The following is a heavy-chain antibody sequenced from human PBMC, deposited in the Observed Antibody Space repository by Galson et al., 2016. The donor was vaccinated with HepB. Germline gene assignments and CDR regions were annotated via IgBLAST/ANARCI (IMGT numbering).Heavy chain of an antibody. CDR3: ARDRGFYSSTWD. J-gene: IGHJ4*02. CDR2: ISGDGAP. V-gene: IGHV3-23*01. Sequence: SLRLSCAASGFTFSSYAMSWVRQAPGKGLEWVSSISGDGAPYYVDSMKGRFTISRDNSKGTLYLQMISLRAEDTAVYYCARDRGFYSSTWDWGQGTLVTVSS. D-gene: IGHD2-2*01. CDR1: GFTFSSYA.